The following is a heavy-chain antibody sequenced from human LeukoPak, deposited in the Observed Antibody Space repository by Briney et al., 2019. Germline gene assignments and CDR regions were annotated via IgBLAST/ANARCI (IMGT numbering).Heavy chain of an antibody. CDR2: IGGSATST. CDR1: GFTFSSYA. V-gene: IGHV3-23*01. CDR3: AKRISGTSVWHHFDC. J-gene: IGHJ4*02. D-gene: IGHD2-2*01. Sequence: GGSLRLSCEASGFTFSSYAMSWVRQAPGKGLEWVSVIGGSATSTNYADSVKGRFTISRDNSKNTFYLQVDSLRVEDTAVYYCAKRISGTSVWHHFDCWGQGTLVTVPS.